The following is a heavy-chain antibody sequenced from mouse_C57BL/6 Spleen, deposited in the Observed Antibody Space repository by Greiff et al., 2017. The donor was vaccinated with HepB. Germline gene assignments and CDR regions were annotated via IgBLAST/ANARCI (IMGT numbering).Heavy chain of an antibody. Sequence: QVQLQQPGTELVKPGASVKLSCKASGYTFTSYWMHWVKQRPGQGLEWIGNINPSNGGINYNEKFKSKATLTVDKSSSTAYMQLSSLTSEDSAVYYCARNRITTVVAPFDYWGQGTTLTVSS. CDR2: INPSNGGI. J-gene: IGHJ2*01. CDR1: GYTFTSYW. CDR3: ARNRITTVVAPFDY. V-gene: IGHV1-53*01. D-gene: IGHD1-1*01.